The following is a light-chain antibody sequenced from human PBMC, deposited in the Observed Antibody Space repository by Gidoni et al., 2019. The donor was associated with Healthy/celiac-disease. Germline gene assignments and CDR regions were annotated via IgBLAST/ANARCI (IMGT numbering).Light chain of an antibody. CDR3: SSYTSSSPPYV. CDR1: SSDVGGYNY. Sequence: QSPLTQPASVSGSPGQSITISCTGTSSDVGGYNYVSWYQQHPGKAPKLMIYDVSNRPSGVSNRFSGSKSGNTASLTISGLQAEDEADYYCSSYTSSSPPYVFGTGTKVTVL. V-gene: IGLV2-14*01. CDR2: DVS. J-gene: IGLJ1*01.